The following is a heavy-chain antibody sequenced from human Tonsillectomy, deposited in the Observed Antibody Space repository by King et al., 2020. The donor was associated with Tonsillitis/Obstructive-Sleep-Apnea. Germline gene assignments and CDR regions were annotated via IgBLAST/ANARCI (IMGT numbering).Heavy chain of an antibody. J-gene: IGHJ5*02. CDR1: GGSFSGYY. V-gene: IGHV4-34*01. CDR2: INHSGST. Sequence: VQLQQWGAGLLKPSETLSLTCAVYGGSFSGYYWSWIRQPPGKGLEWIGEINHSGSTNYNPSLKSRVTISVDTSKNQFSLKLSSVTAADTAVYYCARGVPDYNAGSEGSLNWFDPWGQGTLVTVSS. CDR3: ARGVPDYNAGSEGSLNWFDP. D-gene: IGHD1-1*01.